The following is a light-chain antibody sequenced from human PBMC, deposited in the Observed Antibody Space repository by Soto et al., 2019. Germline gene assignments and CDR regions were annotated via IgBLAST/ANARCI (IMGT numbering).Light chain of an antibody. V-gene: IGLV1-47*01. CDR1: SSNIGSKY. CDR2: RNN. J-gene: IGLJ2*01. CDR3: EAWDDSVGGPA. Sequence: QSVLTQPPSASGTPGQRVTISCSGSSSNIGSKYVYWYQQLPGTAPKLLMYRNNQRPSGVPDRFSGSKSGTSASLAISGLRSEDEAHYYCEAWDDSVGGPAFGGGTQLTVL.